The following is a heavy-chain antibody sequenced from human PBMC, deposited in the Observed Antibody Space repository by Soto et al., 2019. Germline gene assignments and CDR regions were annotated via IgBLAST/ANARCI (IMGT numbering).Heavy chain of an antibody. CDR1: GFTVSSNY. V-gene: IGHV3-66*01. D-gene: IGHD6-13*01. CDR3: ASGDSSSWYMTTPLDY. J-gene: IGHJ4*02. CDR2: IYSGGST. Sequence: QTGGSLRLSCAASGFTVSSNYMSWVRQAPGKGLEWVSVIYSGGSTYYADSVKGRFTISRDNSKNTLYLQMNSLRAEDTAVYYCASGDSSSWYMTTPLDYWGQGTLVTVSS.